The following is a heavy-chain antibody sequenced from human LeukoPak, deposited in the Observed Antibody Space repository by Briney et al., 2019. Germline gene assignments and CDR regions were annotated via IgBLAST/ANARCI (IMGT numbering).Heavy chain of an antibody. V-gene: IGHV1-69*13. J-gene: IGHJ6*03. CDR3: ARDAAYCGGDCYSGNDYYYYYMDV. D-gene: IGHD2-21*01. Sequence: ASVKVSCKAPGGTFSSYAISWVRQAPGQGLEWMGGIIPIFGTANYAQKFQGRVTITADESTSTAYMELSSLRSEDTAVYYCARDAAYCGGDCYSGNDYYYYYMDVWGKGTTVTVSS. CDR1: GGTFSSYA. CDR2: IIPIFGTA.